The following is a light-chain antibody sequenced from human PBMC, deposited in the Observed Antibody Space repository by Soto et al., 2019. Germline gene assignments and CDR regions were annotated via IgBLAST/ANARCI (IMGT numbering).Light chain of an antibody. J-gene: IGKJ1*01. CDR2: KAS. Sequence: DIQMTQSPSTLPGSVGDRVTITCRDSQTISSWLAWYPQTRGKAPKLXIYKASTLKSGVPSRFSGSGAGTECTRTISSLQPDDFETDDCQHYNSYSEAFGQGTKVDIK. CDR1: QTISSW. CDR3: QHYNSYSEA. V-gene: IGKV1-5*03.